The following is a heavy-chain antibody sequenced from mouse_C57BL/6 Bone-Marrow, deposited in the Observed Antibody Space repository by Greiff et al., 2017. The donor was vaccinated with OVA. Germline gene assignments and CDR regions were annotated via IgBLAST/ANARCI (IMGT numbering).Heavy chain of an antibody. CDR1: GYAFSSSW. CDR3: APHYDYDGFDY. D-gene: IGHD2-4*01. CDR2: IYPGDGDT. J-gene: IGHJ2*01. Sequence: QVQLQQSGAELARPGASVKISCKASGYAFSSSWMNWVKQRPGKGLEWIGRIYPGDGDTNYNGKFKGKATLTADKSSSTAYMQLSSLTSEDSAVYFCAPHYDYDGFDYWGQGTTLTVSS. V-gene: IGHV1-82*01.